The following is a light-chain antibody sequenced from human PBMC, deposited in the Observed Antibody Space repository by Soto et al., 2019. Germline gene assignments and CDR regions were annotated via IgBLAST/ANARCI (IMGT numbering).Light chain of an antibody. J-gene: IGKJ4*01. CDR1: QSVSST. CDR3: QQYNNWPLT. Sequence: EIVMAQSPATLSVSPGERATLSCRASQSVSSTLAWYQQKPGRAPWLLIYGASTRATGVQARFRGSGSGTDFTLTISSLPSEDFAVYYCQQYNNWPLTFGGGTKVEI. CDR2: GAS. V-gene: IGKV3-15*01.